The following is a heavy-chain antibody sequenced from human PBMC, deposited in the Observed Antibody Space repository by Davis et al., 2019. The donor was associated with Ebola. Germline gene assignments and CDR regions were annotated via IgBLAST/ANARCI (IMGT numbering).Heavy chain of an antibody. V-gene: IGHV3-15*01. Sequence: PGGSLRLSCAASGFTFSNVWFTWVRQCPGKGLQWIGRIRSRSEGGTTDYAAPLKGRFTISRDDSQNMVYLQMNSLKTEDTAVYFCTLGENWGPGTQVTVSS. D-gene: IGHD3-16*01. CDR1: GFTFSNVW. CDR3: TLGEN. J-gene: IGHJ4*02. CDR2: IRSRSEGGTT.